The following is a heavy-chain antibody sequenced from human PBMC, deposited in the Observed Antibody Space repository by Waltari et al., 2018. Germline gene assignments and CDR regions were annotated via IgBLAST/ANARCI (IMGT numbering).Heavy chain of an antibody. CDR1: GDSDSSDTYS. V-gene: IGHV4-39*01. J-gene: IGHJ4*02. CDR3: ARLHDFSGGYRFDS. D-gene: IGHD3-3*01. Sequence: QLQLQESGPGLVKPSETLSLSCVVSGDSDSSDTYSCGWIRQPPGKTREGIGGLFYGGRSYYNPCLRSRGTIYVDTSRNQLSLNLNSVTAADTAVYYCARLHDFSGGYRFDSWGQGTLVTVPS. CDR2: LFYGGRS.